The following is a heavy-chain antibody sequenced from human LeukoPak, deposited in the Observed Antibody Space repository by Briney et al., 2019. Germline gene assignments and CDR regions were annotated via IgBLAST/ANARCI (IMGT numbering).Heavy chain of an antibody. J-gene: IGHJ4*02. CDR1: GGSISSYY. D-gene: IGHD6-13*01. CDR3: ARDAGEQQLVPDY. Sequence: KPSETLSLTCTVSGGSISSYYWSWIRQPPGKGLEWIGSIYYSGSTYYNPSLKSRVTISVDTSKNQFSLKLSSVTAADTAVYYCARDAGEQQLVPDYWGQGTLVTVSS. CDR2: IYYSGST. V-gene: IGHV4-59*12.